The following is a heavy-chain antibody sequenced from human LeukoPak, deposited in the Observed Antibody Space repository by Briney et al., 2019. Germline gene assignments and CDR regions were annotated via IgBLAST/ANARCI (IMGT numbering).Heavy chain of an antibody. V-gene: IGHV4-61*02. Sequence: SQTLSLTCTVSGGSISSGSYYWSWIRQPAGKGLEWIGRIYTSGSTNYNPSLKSRVTISVGTSKNHFSLKLSSVTAADTAVYYCARLYDSSGYYYPFDYWGQGTLVTVSS. CDR3: ARLYDSSGYYYPFDY. CDR1: GGSISSGSYY. D-gene: IGHD3-22*01. J-gene: IGHJ4*02. CDR2: IYTSGST.